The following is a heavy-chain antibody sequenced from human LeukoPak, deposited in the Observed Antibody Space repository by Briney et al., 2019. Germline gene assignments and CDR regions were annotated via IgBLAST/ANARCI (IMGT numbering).Heavy chain of an antibody. CDR2: ISAYNGNT. CDR3: ARYMGSGSGGSPSGP. Sequence: ASVKVSCKASGYTFTSYSISWVRQAPGQGLEWMGWISAYNGNTNYAQKLQGRVTMTTDTSASTAYMELRSLRSDDTAVYYCARYMGSGSGGSPSGPWGQGALVTVSS. V-gene: IGHV1-18*04. J-gene: IGHJ5*02. CDR1: GYTFTSYS. D-gene: IGHD2-15*01.